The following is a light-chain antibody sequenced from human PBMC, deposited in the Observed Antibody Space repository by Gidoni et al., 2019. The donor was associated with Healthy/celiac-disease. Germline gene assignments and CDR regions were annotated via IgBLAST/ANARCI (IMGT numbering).Light chain of an antibody. J-gene: IGKJ1*01. CDR3: QQYNSYWT. CDR1: QSISSW. CDR2: KAS. Sequence: DIHMTQSPSTLSASVGDRVTITCRASQSISSWLAWYQQKPGKPPKLLIYKASSLESGVPSRFSGSGSGTEFTLTISSLQPDDFATYYCQQYNSYWTFGQGTKVEIK. V-gene: IGKV1-5*03.